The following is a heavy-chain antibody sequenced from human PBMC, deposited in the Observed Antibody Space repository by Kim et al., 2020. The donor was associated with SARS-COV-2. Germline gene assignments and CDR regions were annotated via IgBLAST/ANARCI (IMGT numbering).Heavy chain of an antibody. J-gene: IGHJ6*02. D-gene: IGHD2-2*01. V-gene: IGHV1-18*01. CDR3: ARVVVPAAYYYYGMDV. Sequence: KLQGRVTMTTDTSTSTAYMELRSLRSDDTAVYYCARVVVPAAYYYYGMDVWGQGTTVTVSS.